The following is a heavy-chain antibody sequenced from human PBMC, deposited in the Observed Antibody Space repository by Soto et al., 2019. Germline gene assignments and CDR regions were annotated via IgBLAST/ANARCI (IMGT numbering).Heavy chain of an antibody. Sequence: QLQLQESGPALVKPSETLSLTCTVSGGSSSSSFYYWGWIRQPPGQGLEWLGTIYSLGNTYYNPSLKSRVTISVDKSKSQLFLKLSSVTAPDTAVYYCGRQIYDSSGYYYAYWGQGTLVTVSS. V-gene: IGHV4-39*01. CDR1: GGSSSSSFYY. J-gene: IGHJ4*02. CDR2: IYSLGNT. D-gene: IGHD3-22*01. CDR3: GRQIYDSSGYYYAY.